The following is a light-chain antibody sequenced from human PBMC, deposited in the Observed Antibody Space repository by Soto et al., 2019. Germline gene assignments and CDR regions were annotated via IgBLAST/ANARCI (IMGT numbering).Light chain of an antibody. CDR1: SSDVSSYNR. Sequence: QSALTQPPSVSGSPGQSVTISCTGTSSDVSSYNRVSWYQQPPGTAPKLMIYEVSNRPSGVPDRFSGSKSGNTASLTISGLQAEDEADYYCSSYTSSITYVFGTGTKVTVL. CDR3: SSYTSSITYV. J-gene: IGLJ1*01. CDR2: EVS. V-gene: IGLV2-18*02.